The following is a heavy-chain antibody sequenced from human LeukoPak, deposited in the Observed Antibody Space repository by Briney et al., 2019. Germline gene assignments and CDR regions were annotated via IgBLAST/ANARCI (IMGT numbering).Heavy chain of an antibody. CDR3: AGQESELSSPFDY. Sequence: GGSLKISCKGSGYSFTTYWIRWVRQMPGKGLEWMGIIYSGDSNIRYSPSFQGQVTISADKSISTAYVQWSSLKASDTGMYYCAGQESELSSPFDYWGQGTLVTVSS. CDR2: IYSGDSNI. D-gene: IGHD1-26*01. J-gene: IGHJ4*02. CDR1: GYSFTTYW. V-gene: IGHV5-51*01.